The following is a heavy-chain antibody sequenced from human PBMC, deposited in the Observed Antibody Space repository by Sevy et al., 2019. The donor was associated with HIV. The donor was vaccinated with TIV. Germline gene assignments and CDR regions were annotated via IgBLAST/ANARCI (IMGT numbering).Heavy chain of an antibody. CDR3: AGDVSGGERLGQLSAYFDY. D-gene: IGHD3-16*02. J-gene: IGHJ4*02. CDR2: ISFKGGNK. V-gene: IGHV3-30-3*01. CDR1: GFPFTTYA. Sequence: GGSLRLSCAASGFPFTTYAVHWVRQAPGKGLEWLAVISFKGGNKFYADSVRGQFTISRDNSANTMYLQMNSLRVEDTAMYYGAGDVSGGERLGQLSAYFDYWGQGTLVTVSS.